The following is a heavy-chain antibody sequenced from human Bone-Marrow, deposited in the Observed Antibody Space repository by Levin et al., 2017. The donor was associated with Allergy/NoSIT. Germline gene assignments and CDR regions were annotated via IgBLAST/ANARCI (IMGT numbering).Heavy chain of an antibody. Sequence: GASVKVSCKASGFTFTTYGLTWVRQAPGRGLEWMGWVSAYSGNTNYALNLQDRVTMTTDTATNTAYMELSSLRSDDTAIYYCARGHFPYYYYGMDVWGQGTTVGVSS. J-gene: IGHJ6*02. CDR2: VSAYSGNT. CDR3: ARGHFPYYYYGMDV. CDR1: GFTFTTYG. V-gene: IGHV1-18*01.